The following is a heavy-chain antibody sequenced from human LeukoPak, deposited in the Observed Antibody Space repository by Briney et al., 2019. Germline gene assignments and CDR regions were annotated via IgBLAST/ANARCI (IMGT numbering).Heavy chain of an antibody. CDR2: ISGSGTNT. CDR1: GGSISSSSYY. CDR3: AKANGAIFGVAGYFDY. Sequence: PSETLSLTCTVSGGSISSSSYYWGWIRQPPGKGLEWVSAISGSGTNTYYADSVKGRFTISRDNSKNTLDLQMNSLRAEDTAVYYCAKANGAIFGVAGYFDYWGQGTLVTVSS. D-gene: IGHD3-3*02. J-gene: IGHJ4*02. V-gene: IGHV3-23*01.